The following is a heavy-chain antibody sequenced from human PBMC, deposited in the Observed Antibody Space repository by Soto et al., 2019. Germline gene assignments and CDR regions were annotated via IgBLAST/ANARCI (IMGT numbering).Heavy chain of an antibody. Sequence: SETLSLTCTVSGGSISSGGHYWNWIRQHPGKGLEWIGYIYYSGSTFYNPSLKSRLTISVDTSKNQFSLKLDAVTAADTAVYYCARGETYYGTTKWFDPWGQGTLVTVSS. CDR1: GGSISSGGHY. CDR3: ARGETYYGTTKWFDP. V-gene: IGHV4-31*03. CDR2: IYYSGST. J-gene: IGHJ5*02. D-gene: IGHD1-1*01.